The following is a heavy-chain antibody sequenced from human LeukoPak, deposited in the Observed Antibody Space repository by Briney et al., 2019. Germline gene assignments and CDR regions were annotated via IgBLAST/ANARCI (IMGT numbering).Heavy chain of an antibody. CDR1: GLTFSIYA. CDR2: ISGSGDST. CDR3: ARLYSGTHPVDY. V-gene: IGHV3-23*01. Sequence: GGSLRLSCAVSGLTFSIYAMSWVRQAPGKGLEWVATISGSGDSTFYADSVKGRFTISRDNSRNTVSLQMDRLRAEDTAIYYCARLYSGTHPVDYWGQGSLVTVSS. D-gene: IGHD1-26*01. J-gene: IGHJ4*02.